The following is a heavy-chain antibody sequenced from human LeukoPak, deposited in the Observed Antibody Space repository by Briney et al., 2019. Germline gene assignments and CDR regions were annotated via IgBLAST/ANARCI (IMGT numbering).Heavy chain of an antibody. CDR1: GGSISSSNW. CDR3: ARGLLLWFGESRYYFDH. Sequence: SETLSLTCAVSGGSISSSNWWSWVRQPPGKGLEWIGEINHSGSTNYNPSLKSRVTISVDTSKNQFSLKLSSETAADTAVYYCARGLLLWFGESRYYFDHWGQGTLVTVSS. CDR2: INHSGST. J-gene: IGHJ4*02. V-gene: IGHV4-4*02. D-gene: IGHD3-10*01.